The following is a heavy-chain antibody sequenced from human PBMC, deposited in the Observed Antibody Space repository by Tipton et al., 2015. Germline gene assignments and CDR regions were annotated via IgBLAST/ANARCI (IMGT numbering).Heavy chain of an antibody. CDR1: GGSISSSSYY. Sequence: TLSLTCTVSGGSISSSSYYWAWIRQPPGKGLEWIGSLYFSGSTYYNPSLKSRVTISVDTSKTQFSLKMSSVTVSDTAVYYCARARGRHGGLFDSWGQGILVTVSS. V-gene: IGHV4-39*07. J-gene: IGHJ4*02. CDR3: ARARGRHGGLFDS. CDR2: LYFSGST. D-gene: IGHD4-23*01.